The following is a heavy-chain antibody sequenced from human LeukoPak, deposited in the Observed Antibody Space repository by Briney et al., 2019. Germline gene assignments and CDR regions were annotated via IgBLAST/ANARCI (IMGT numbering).Heavy chain of an antibody. Sequence: GGSLRLSCAASGFTFSSYAMSWVRQAPGKGLEWVSAISGSGDSTYYADSVKGRFTISRDNSKNTLYLQMNSLRAEDTAVYYCLVVPAADFDYWGQGTLVTVSS. CDR2: ISGSGDST. CDR1: GFTFSSYA. V-gene: IGHV3-23*01. CDR3: LVVPAADFDY. D-gene: IGHD2-2*01. J-gene: IGHJ4*02.